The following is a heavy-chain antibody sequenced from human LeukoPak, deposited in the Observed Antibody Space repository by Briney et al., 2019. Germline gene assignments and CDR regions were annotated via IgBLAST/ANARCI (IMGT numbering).Heavy chain of an antibody. CDR3: VRDDSSGYYYSEHYYGMDV. CDR2: IYTSGST. Sequence: PSETLSLTCTVSGGSISSYYWSWIRQPAGKGLEWIGRIYTSGSTNYNPSLKSRVTMSVDTSKNQFSLKLSSVTAADTAVYYCVRDDSSGYYYSEHYYGMDVWGQGTTVTVSS. CDR1: GGSISSYY. V-gene: IGHV4-4*07. D-gene: IGHD3-22*01. J-gene: IGHJ6*02.